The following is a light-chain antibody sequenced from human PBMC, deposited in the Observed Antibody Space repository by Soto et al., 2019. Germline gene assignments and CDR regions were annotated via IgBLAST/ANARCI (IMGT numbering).Light chain of an antibody. CDR2: DAS. CDR3: QQYNTYST. Sequence: DIQMTQSPSTLSASVGDRVTITCRASQSVRNWLAWYQQRPGKAPKLLIYDASSLESGVPSRFRGSGSGTEFTLTISSLQPDDFATYFCQQYNTYSTFGQGTKV. CDR1: QSVRNW. J-gene: IGKJ1*01. V-gene: IGKV1-5*01.